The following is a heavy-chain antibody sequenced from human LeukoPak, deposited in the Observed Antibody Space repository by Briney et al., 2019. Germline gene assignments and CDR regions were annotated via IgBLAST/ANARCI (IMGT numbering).Heavy chain of an antibody. D-gene: IGHD6-19*01. Sequence: SETLSLTCSVSGGSISGYYWGWIRQPPGKGLEWIGYIFHSGSTSYNPSLKSRITISVDTSKNQFSLKLTSVTAADTAVYYCARHYSSGWDFDYWGQGTLVTVSS. J-gene: IGHJ4*02. CDR2: IFHSGST. V-gene: IGHV4-59*08. CDR1: GGSISGYY. CDR3: ARHYSSGWDFDY.